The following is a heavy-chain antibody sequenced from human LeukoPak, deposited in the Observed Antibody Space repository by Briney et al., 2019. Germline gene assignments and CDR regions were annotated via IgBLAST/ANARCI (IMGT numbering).Heavy chain of an antibody. Sequence: GGSLRLSCAASGFAFTSHWMHWVRQAPGKGLVWVSRINPDGSRTTYADSVKGRFTISRDNAKNTLYLEMNSLRAEDTAVYYCARDGRYIRAFDSWGQGTLVTVSS. CDR2: INPDGSRT. CDR3: ARDGRYIRAFDS. D-gene: IGHD1-26*01. J-gene: IGHJ5*01. CDR1: GFAFTSHW. V-gene: IGHV3-74*01.